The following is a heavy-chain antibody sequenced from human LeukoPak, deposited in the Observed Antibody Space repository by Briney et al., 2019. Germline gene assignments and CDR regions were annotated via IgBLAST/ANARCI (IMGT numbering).Heavy chain of an antibody. Sequence: GGSLRLSCAASGFTFSSYAMSWVRQAPGKGLEWVSAISGSGGSTYYADSVKGRFTISRDNSKNTPYLQMNSLRAEDTAVYYCAKESGDYYDSSGYPEYFQHWGQGTLVTVSS. V-gene: IGHV3-23*01. J-gene: IGHJ1*01. CDR2: ISGSGGST. CDR3: AKESGDYYDSSGYPEYFQH. CDR1: GFTFSSYA. D-gene: IGHD3-22*01.